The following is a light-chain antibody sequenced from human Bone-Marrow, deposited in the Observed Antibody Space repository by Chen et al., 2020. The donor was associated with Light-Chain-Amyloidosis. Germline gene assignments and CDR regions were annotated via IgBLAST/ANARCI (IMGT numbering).Light chain of an antibody. J-gene: IGLJ3*02. CDR2: DDS. Sequence: SYVLTQPSSVSVAPGQTATIACGGNNIGSTSVHWYQQTPGQAPLLVVYDDSDRPSGIPGRLSGYNSGNTATLPISRVEAGDEADYYCQVWDRSSDRPVFGGGTKLTFL. CDR1: NIGSTS. CDR3: QVWDRSSDRPV. V-gene: IGLV3-21*02.